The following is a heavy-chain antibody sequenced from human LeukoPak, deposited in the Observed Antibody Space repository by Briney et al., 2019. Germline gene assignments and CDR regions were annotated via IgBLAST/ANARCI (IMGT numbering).Heavy chain of an antibody. CDR3: AELGITMIGGV. Sequence: WGSLRLSCAASGFTVSSNYMSWVRQAPGKGLEWVSVIYSGGSTYYADSVKGRFTISRDNSKSTLYLQMNSLRAEDTAVYYCAELGITMIGGVWGKGTTVTISS. J-gene: IGHJ6*04. CDR1: GFTVSSNY. CDR2: IYSGGST. D-gene: IGHD3-10*02. V-gene: IGHV3-66*01.